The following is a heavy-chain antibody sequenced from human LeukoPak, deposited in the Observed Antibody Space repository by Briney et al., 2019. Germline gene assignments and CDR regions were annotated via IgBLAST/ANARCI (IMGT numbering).Heavy chain of an antibody. Sequence: GGSLRLSCAASGFTFSSYGMHWVRQAPGKGLEWVAFIRYDGSNKYYADSVKGRFTISRDNSKNTLYLQMNSLRAEDTAVYYCARDGRSGSNYGRVDYWGQGTLVTVSS. CDR2: IRYDGSNK. J-gene: IGHJ4*02. CDR1: GFTFSSYG. CDR3: ARDGRSGSNYGRVDY. V-gene: IGHV3-30*02. D-gene: IGHD1-26*01.